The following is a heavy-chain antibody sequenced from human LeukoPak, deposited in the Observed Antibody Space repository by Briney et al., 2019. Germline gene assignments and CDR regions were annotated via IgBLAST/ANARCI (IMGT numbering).Heavy chain of an antibody. V-gene: IGHV1-24*01. Sequence: ASVKVSCKVSGYTLTELSMHWVRQPPGKGLEWMGSFDPEDGETIYAQKFQGRVTMTEDTSTNTACMELSSLRSEDTAVYYCAIGWKYNSGLDYWGQGTLVTVSS. CDR3: AIGWKYNSGLDY. D-gene: IGHD5-24*01. J-gene: IGHJ4*02. CDR2: FDPEDGET. CDR1: GYTLTELS.